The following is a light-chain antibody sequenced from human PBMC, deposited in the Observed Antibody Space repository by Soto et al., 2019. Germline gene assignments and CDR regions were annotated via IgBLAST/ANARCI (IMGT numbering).Light chain of an antibody. J-gene: IGKJ1*01. CDR3: QQGFSTPWA. CDR2: LAS. V-gene: IGKV1-12*01. Sequence: DIQMTQSPSAVSASVGDRITITCRASQWIYKWLAWYQQKPGKAPKLLIYLASTLESEVPSRFSGSGSGTDFALTISSLQPEDFATYYCQQGFSTPWAFGQGTKVDIK. CDR1: QWIYKW.